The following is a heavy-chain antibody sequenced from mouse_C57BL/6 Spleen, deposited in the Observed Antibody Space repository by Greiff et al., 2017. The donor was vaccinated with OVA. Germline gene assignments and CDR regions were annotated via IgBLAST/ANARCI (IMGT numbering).Heavy chain of an antibody. J-gene: IGHJ4*01. Sequence: QVQLQQPGAELVRPGTSVKLSCKASGYTFTSYWLHWVKQRPGQGLEWIGVIDPSDSYTNYNQKLKGKATLTVDTSSSTAYMQLSSLTSEDSAVYYCARYYYGSSSYYYAMDYWGQGTSVTVSS. CDR3: ARYYYGSSSYYYAMDY. V-gene: IGHV1-59*01. CDR2: IDPSDSYT. CDR1: GYTFTSYW. D-gene: IGHD1-1*01.